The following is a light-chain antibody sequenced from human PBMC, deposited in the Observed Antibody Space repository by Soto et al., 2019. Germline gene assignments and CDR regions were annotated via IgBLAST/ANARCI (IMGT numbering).Light chain of an antibody. V-gene: IGLV1-44*01. CDR3: ATWDYGLGAPL. CDR2: RDD. CDR1: SSNIGNNP. J-gene: IGLJ2*01. Sequence: QSVLTQPPSASGTPGQSVTVSCSGGSSNIGNNPVNWYQQLPGAGPKLLIYRDDQRPSGVPDRFSGSKSDASASLAISGLQSEDEADYFCATWDYGLGAPLFGGGTKLTVL.